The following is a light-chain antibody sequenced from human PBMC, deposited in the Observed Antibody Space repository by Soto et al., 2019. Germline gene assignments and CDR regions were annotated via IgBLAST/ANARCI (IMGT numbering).Light chain of an antibody. CDR3: QQYNKWPGT. CDR2: GAS. Sequence: EVVMTQSPATLSVSPGERATLSCRASETVNSNLAWYQQKPGQAPRLLIYGASTRATGIPVKFGGSGSGTEFILTISTLQSEDFVVYYCQQYNKWPGTFGQGTKVEVK. J-gene: IGKJ1*01. CDR1: ETVNSN. V-gene: IGKV3-15*01.